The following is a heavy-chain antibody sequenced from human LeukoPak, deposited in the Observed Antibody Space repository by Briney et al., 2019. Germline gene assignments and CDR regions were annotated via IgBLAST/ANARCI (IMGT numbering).Heavy chain of an antibody. CDR2: INHSGST. V-gene: IGHV4-34*01. Sequence: SETLSLTCAVYGGSFSGYYWSWIRQPPGKGLEWIGEINHSGSTNYNPSLKSRVTISVDTSKNQFSLKLSSVTAADTAVYYCARGHYYDSSGYYSYIDYWGQGTLVTVSS. CDR1: GGSFSGYY. CDR3: ARGHYYDSSGYYSYIDY. J-gene: IGHJ4*02. D-gene: IGHD3-22*01.